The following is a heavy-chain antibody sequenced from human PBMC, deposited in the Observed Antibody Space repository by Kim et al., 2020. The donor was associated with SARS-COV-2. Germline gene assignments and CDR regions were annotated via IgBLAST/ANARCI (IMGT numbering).Heavy chain of an antibody. CDR2: ISSSGSTI. CDR1: GFTFSDYY. Sequence: GGSLRLSCAASGFTFSDYYMSWIRQAPGKGLEWVSYISSSGSTIYYADSVKGRFTISRDNAKNSLYLQMNSLRAEDTAVYYCARDLYGLGNYYYGMDVWGQGTTVTVSS. J-gene: IGHJ6*02. CDR3: ARDLYGLGNYYYGMDV. V-gene: IGHV3-11*01. D-gene: IGHD7-27*01.